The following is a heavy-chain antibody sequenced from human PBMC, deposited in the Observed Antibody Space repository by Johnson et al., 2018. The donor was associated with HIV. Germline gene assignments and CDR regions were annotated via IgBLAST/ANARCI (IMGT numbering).Heavy chain of an antibody. CDR3: AREDVVETEDAFDL. V-gene: IGHV3-30*04. CDR2: ISYDGSNK. CDR1: GFTFSSYA. Sequence: QVQLVESGGGLVQPGGSLRLSCAASGFTFSSYAMHWVRQAPGKGLEWVAVISYDGSNKYYADSVKGRFTISRDNPRNTLYLQMNSLRAEDTAVYYCAREDVVETEDAFDLWGQGTMVTVSS. D-gene: IGHD2-15*01. J-gene: IGHJ3*01.